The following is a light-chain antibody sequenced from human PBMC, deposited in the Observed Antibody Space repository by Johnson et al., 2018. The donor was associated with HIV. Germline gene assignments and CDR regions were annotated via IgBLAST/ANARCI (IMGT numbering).Light chain of an antibody. Sequence: QSVLTQPPSVSAAPGQKVTISCFGSDSDIGNNYVSWYQQLPGTAPKLLIYDNNKRPSEIPDRISGSKSGTSATLGITRLQTGDEADDYCGTWDSRLTAGHVFGSGTKATLL. CDR2: DNN. CDR3: GTWDSRLTAGHV. J-gene: IGLJ1*01. V-gene: IGLV1-51*01. CDR1: DSDIGNNY.